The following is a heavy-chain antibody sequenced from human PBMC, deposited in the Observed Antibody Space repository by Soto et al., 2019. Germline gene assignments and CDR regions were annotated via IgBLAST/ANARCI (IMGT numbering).Heavy chain of an antibody. CDR1: GGTFSNYA. D-gene: IGHD6-13*01. CDR3: ARVVGLNVGLAARYNYYAMDV. V-gene: IGHV1-69*13. J-gene: IGHJ6*02. CDR2: IVPLFGSA. Sequence: ASVKVSCKASGGTFSNYAINWVRQAPGQGLEWMGGIVPLFGSANYAQKFQGRVTITADESTTTAYMELSSLTSEDTAVYYCARVVGLNVGLAARYNYYAMDVWGQGTMVTVSS.